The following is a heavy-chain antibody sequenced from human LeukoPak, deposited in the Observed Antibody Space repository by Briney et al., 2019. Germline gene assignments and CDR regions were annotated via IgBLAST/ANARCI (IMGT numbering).Heavy chain of an antibody. Sequence: PGGSLRLSCAASGFTLSEYGIHWVPQAPGKGLEWVAVLSYDRSDRYYADSVNGRFTISRDISSDTVSLQMNSLRVEDTALYFCARDRINMMVLVHDSGLDLWGQGTLVTVSS. CDR2: LSYDRSDR. CDR3: ARDRINMMVLVHDSGLDL. J-gene: IGHJ5*02. CDR1: GFTLSEYG. D-gene: IGHD3-22*01. V-gene: IGHV3-30*01.